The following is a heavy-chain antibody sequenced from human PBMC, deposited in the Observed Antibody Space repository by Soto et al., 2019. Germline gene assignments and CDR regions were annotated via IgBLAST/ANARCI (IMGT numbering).Heavy chain of an antibody. D-gene: IGHD3-10*01. CDR3: AREGITMVRGVTRAVYYYYGMDV. Sequence: SETLSLTCTVSGGSISSGGYYWSWIRQHPGKGLEWIGYIYYSGSTYYNPSLKSRVTISVDTSKDQFSLKLSSVTAADTAVYYCAREGITMVRGVTRAVYYYYGMDVWGQGTTVTVSS. CDR2: IYYSGST. J-gene: IGHJ6*02. V-gene: IGHV4-31*03. CDR1: GGSISSGGYY.